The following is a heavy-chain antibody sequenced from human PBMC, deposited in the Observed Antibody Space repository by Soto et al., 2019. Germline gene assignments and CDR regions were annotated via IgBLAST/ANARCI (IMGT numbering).Heavy chain of an antibody. CDR2: IKQDGSEK. D-gene: IGHD3-16*01. Sequence: EVQLVESGGGLVQPGGSLRLSCAASGFAFNNYWMSWVRQAPVKGLEWVATIKQDGSEKYYVDSVKGRFTISRDNAKDSLSLKMNSLRAEDTAVYYCAKNMITFGGINLHWGQGTLVTVSS. CDR3: AKNMITFGGINLH. V-gene: IGHV3-7*01. J-gene: IGHJ4*02. CDR1: GFAFNNYW.